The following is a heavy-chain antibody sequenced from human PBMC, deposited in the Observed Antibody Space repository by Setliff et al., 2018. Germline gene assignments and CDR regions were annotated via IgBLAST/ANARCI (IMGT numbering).Heavy chain of an antibody. CDR3: ARLWWPYSSSWYTGAMTLPYAFDI. CDR1: GESFSNNY. Sequence: SETLSLTCSVYGESFSNNYWSWIRQTPGKGLEWIGESNQGGSTSYHPSLKSRLTMSVDTSKNQFTLQLTCVTAADTAVYYGARLWWPYSSSWYTGAMTLPYAFDIWGQGTMVTVSS. D-gene: IGHD6-13*01. CDR2: SNQGGST. J-gene: IGHJ3*02. V-gene: IGHV4-34*10.